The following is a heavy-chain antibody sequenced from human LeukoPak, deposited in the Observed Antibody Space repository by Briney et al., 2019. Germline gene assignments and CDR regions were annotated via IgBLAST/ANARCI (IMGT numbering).Heavy chain of an antibody. CDR1: GFIFTKAW. J-gene: IGHJ4*02. CDR2: IKSTTEGGAA. Sequence: GGSLRLSCAVSGFIFTKAWMSWVRLAPGKGLEWVGRIKSTTEGGAADYAAFVKGRFTISRDDSKTTVYLQMDGLKDDDSGIYYCTAGLPFDYWGQGTLVTVSS. V-gene: IGHV3-15*01. CDR3: TAGLPFDY.